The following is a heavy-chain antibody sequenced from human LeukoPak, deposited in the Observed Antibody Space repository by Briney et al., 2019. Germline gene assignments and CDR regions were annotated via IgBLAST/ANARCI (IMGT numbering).Heavy chain of an antibody. CDR2: ISGYNGNT. D-gene: IGHD5-18*01. J-gene: IGHJ6*03. CDR1: GYTFTSYG. V-gene: IGHV1-18*01. CDR3: ARVPRECSYGYFVDSYYYMDV. Sequence: APVKVSCKASGYTFTSYGISWVRQAPGKGLEWMGWISGYNGNTNYAQKVQGRVTMTTDTSTTTAYMELRSLRSDDTAVYYCARVPRECSYGYFVDSYYYMDVWGKGTTVTVSS.